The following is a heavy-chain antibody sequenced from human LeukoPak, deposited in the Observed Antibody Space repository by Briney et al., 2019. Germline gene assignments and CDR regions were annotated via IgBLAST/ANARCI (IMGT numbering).Heavy chain of an antibody. CDR1: GYTFTGYY. D-gene: IGHD2-15*01. Sequence: ASVKVSCKASGYTFTGYYMHWVRQAPGQGLEWMGWINPNSGGTNYAQKFQGRVTMTRATSISTAYMELSRLRSDDTAVYYCARPDTWSPYGMDVWGQGTTVTVSS. J-gene: IGHJ6*02. CDR2: INPNSGGT. CDR3: ARPDTWSPYGMDV. V-gene: IGHV1-2*02.